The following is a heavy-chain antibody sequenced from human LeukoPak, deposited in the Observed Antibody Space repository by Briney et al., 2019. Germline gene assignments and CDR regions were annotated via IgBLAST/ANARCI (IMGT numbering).Heavy chain of an antibody. CDR3: ARGLGSTVGAKVFDY. CDR1: GFTFSSYS. J-gene: IGHJ4*02. Sequence: KPGGSLRLSCAASGFTFSSYSMNWVRQSPGKGLEWVSSISSSSSYIYYADSVKGRFTISRDNAKNSLYLQMNSLRAEDTAVYYCARGLGSTVGAKVFDYWGQGTLVTVSS. D-gene: IGHD1-26*01. V-gene: IGHV3-21*01. CDR2: ISSSSSYI.